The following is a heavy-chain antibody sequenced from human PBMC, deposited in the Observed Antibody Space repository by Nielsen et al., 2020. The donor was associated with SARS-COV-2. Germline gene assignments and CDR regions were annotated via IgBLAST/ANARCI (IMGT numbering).Heavy chain of an antibody. Sequence: GSLRLSCAVYGGSFSGYYWSWIRQPPGKGLEWIGEINHSGSTNYNPSLKSRVTISVDTSKNQFSLKLSSVTAADTAVYYCARGTGVVRGVIIGPPFDYWGQGTLVTVSS. CDR2: INHSGST. J-gene: IGHJ4*02. CDR3: ARGTGVVRGVIIGPPFDY. V-gene: IGHV4-34*01. D-gene: IGHD3-10*01. CDR1: GGSFSGYY.